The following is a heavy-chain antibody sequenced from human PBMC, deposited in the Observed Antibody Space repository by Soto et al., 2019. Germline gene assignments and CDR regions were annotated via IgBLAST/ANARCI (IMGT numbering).Heavy chain of an antibody. CDR2: ISYDGSNK. Sequence: GGSLRLSCAASGFTFSSYGMHWVRQAPGKGLEWVAVISYDGSNKYYADSVKGRFTISRDNSKNTLYLQMNSLRAEDTAVYYCAKDQARNTYSSSSFDYWGQGTLVTVSS. V-gene: IGHV3-30*18. CDR1: GFTFSSYG. CDR3: AKDQARNTYSSSSFDY. J-gene: IGHJ4*02. D-gene: IGHD6-6*01.